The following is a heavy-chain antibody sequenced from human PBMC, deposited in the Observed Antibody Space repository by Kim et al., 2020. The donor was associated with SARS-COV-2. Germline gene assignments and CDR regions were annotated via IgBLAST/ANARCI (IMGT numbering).Heavy chain of an antibody. D-gene: IGHD2-15*01. V-gene: IGHV4-34*01. CDR3: ARATGRYCIGGSCYHPYNWFDP. Sequence: SETLSLTCAVYGGSFSGYYWSWIRQPPGKGLEWIGEINHSGSTNYNPSLKSRVTISVDTSKNQFSLKLSSVTAADTAVYYCARATGRYCIGGSCYHPYNWFDPWGQGTLVTVSS. CDR2: INHSGST. J-gene: IGHJ5*02. CDR1: GGSFSGYY.